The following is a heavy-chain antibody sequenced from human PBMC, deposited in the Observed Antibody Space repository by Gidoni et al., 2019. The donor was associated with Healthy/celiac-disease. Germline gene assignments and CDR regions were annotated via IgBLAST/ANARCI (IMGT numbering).Heavy chain of an antibody. V-gene: IGHV3-9*01. CDR1: GFTFSDYS. CDR2: VSRNSGSI. J-gene: IGHJ3*02. D-gene: IGHD2-21*01. Sequence: EVQLVESGGGLVQPGRSLRLSCPASGFTFSDYSMHWVRQAPGKGLEWVSGVSRNSGSIGYEDSVKGRFSISRDNAKNSLYLQMISMRAEDTALYYCAKYIGVVAAWDAFDIWGQGTMVTVSS. CDR3: AKYIGVVAAWDAFDI.